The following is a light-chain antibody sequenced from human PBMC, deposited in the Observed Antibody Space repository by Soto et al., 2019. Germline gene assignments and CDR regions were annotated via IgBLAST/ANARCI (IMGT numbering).Light chain of an antibody. Sequence: SYELTQPPSVSVAPGKTARITCGGNNIGSKSVHWYQQKPGQAPVLVIYYDSDRPSGIPERFSGSNSVNTATLTISRVEAVDEADYYCQVWDSSSDHAVFGGGTQLTVL. V-gene: IGLV3-21*04. CDR3: QVWDSSSDHAV. CDR1: NIGSKS. J-gene: IGLJ7*01. CDR2: YDS.